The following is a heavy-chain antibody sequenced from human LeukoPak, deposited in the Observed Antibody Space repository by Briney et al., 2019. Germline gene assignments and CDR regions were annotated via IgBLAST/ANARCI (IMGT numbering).Heavy chain of an antibody. V-gene: IGHV2-5*01. CDR2: IYWNDDK. CDR3: AHEKRGSGSDPFDY. D-gene: IGHD3-10*01. Sequence: SGPTLVKPTQTLTLTCTFSGFSLSTSGVGVGWIRQPPGKALEWLALIYWNDDKRYSPSLKSRLTITKDTSKNQVVLTMTNMDPVDTATSYCAHEKRGSGSDPFDYWGQGTLVTVSS. CDR1: GFSLSTSGVG. J-gene: IGHJ4*02.